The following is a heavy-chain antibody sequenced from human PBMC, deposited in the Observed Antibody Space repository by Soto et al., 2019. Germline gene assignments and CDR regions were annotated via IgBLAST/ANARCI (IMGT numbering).Heavy chain of an antibody. D-gene: IGHD3-10*01. CDR2: ISGSGGST. CDR3: AKVSNYYGSGSYGMDV. CDR1: GFTFSSYA. J-gene: IGHJ6*02. V-gene: IGHV3-23*01. Sequence: GGSLRLSCAASGFTFSSYAMSWVRQAPGKGLEWVSAISGSGGSTYYADSVKGRFTISRDNSKNTLYLQMNSLRAEDTAVDYCAKVSNYYGSGSYGMDVWGQGTTVTVSS.